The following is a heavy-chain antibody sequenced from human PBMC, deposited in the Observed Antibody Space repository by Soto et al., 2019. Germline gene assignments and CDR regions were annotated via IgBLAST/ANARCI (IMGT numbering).Heavy chain of an antibody. V-gene: IGHV4-34*01. Sequence: RASETLSLTCAVYGGSFSGYYWSWIRQPPGKGLEWIGEINHSGSTNYNPSLKSRVTISVDTSKNQFSLKLSSVTAADTAVYYCARESLDIAVGNYYFDYWGQGTLVTVSS. D-gene: IGHD6-19*01. CDR2: INHSGST. CDR3: ARESLDIAVGNYYFDY. J-gene: IGHJ4*02. CDR1: GGSFSGYY.